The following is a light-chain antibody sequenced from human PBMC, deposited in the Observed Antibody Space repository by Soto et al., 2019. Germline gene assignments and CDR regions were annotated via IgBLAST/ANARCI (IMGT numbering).Light chain of an antibody. J-gene: IGKJ5*01. CDR1: QSVSNNY. V-gene: IGKV3-20*01. Sequence: EIVFTQSPGTLSLSPGERATLSCSASQSVSNNYLAWYQQKPGQAPRLLIYGASNRATGIPDRFSGSGSGTDFTLTISSLQSEDFAVYFCQQYHNWPPITFGQGTRLEIK. CDR2: GAS. CDR3: QQYHNWPPIT.